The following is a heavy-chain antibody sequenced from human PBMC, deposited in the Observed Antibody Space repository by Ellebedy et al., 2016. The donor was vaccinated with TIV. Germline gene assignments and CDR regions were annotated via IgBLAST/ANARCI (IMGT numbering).Heavy chain of an antibody. D-gene: IGHD3-9*01. V-gene: IGHV3-9*01. CDR2: ISWNSGSI. J-gene: IGHJ6*02. Sequence: SLKISCAASGFTFSSHSMNWVRQAPGKGLEWVSGISWNSGSIGYADSVKGRFTISRDNAKNSLYLQMNSLRAEDTALYYCAKALDSREGMDVWGQGTTVTVSS. CDR1: GFTFSSHS. CDR3: AKALDSREGMDV.